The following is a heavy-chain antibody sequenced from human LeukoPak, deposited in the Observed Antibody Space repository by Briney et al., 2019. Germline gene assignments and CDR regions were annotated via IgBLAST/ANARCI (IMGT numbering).Heavy chain of an antibody. V-gene: IGHV3-23*01. Sequence: PGGSLRLSCAASGFTFTNDAMTWVRQAPGKGLEWVSGISGSGGSTYYADSVKGRFTISRDNSKNTLYLQMTTLRAEDTAVYCCAKDGPGDYDTSGRSFWGQGTLVTVSS. D-gene: IGHD3-22*01. CDR2: ISGSGGST. J-gene: IGHJ4*02. CDR3: AKDGPGDYDTSGRSF. CDR1: GFTFTNDA.